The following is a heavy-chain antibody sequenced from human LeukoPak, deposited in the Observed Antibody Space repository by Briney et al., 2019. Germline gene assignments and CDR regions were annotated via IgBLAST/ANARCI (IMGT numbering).Heavy chain of an antibody. CDR2: INPNSGGT. Sequence: GASVKVSCKASGYTFTGYYMHWVRQAPGQGLEWMGRINPNSGGTNYAQKYQGRGTITADESTSTAYMELSSLRSEDTAVYYCARDATDCSSTSCYPEDAFDIWGQGTMVTVSS. CDR1: GYTFTGYY. J-gene: IGHJ3*02. CDR3: ARDATDCSSTSCYPEDAFDI. D-gene: IGHD2-2*01. V-gene: IGHV1-2*06.